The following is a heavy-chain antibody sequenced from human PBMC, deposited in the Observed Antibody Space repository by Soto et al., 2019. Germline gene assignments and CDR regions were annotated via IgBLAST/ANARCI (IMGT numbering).Heavy chain of an antibody. J-gene: IGHJ6*02. CDR1: GGTFNTYN. D-gene: IGHD7-27*01. V-gene: IGHV1-69*01. Sequence: QVQLVQSGAEVKKPGSSVKVSCKASGGTFNTYNINWVRQAPGQGIEWMGGILPIFGTTNYAQRFQGRVTITADDSTSTAYMELSSLRSEDTAVYYCARDETGDPYYYYYGMDVWGQGTTVTVTS. CDR3: ARDETGDPYYYYYGMDV. CDR2: ILPIFGTT.